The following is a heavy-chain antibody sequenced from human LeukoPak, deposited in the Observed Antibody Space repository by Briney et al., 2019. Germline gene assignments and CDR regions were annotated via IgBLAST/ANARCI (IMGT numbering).Heavy chain of an antibody. V-gene: IGHV4-30-2*01. CDR2: IYHSGST. J-gene: IGHJ6*02. CDR1: GESISSGGYS. Sequence: SQTLSLTCAVSGESISSGGYSWSWIRQPPGTGLEWIGYIYHSGSTYYNPSPKSRVTISVDRSKYQFSLKLSSVTAADTAVYYCARGSSYYGMDVWGQGTTVTVSS. CDR3: ARGSSYYGMDV.